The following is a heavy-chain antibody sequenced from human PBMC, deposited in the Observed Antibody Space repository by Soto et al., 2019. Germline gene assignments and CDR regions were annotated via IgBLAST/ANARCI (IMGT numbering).Heavy chain of an antibody. CDR2: IVVGSGNT. J-gene: IGHJ5*02. D-gene: IGHD5-18*01. CDR3: AAERNRYSYGYPYWFDP. CDR1: GFTFTSSA. Sequence: ASVKVSCKASGFTFTSSAVQWVRQARGQRLEWIGWIVVGSGNTNYAQKFQERVTITRDMSTSTAYMELSSLRSEDTAVYYCAAERNRYSYGYPYWFDPWGQGTLVTVSS. V-gene: IGHV1-58*01.